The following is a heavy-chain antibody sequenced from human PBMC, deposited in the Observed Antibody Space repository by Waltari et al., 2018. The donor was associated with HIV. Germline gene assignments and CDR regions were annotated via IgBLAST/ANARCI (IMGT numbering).Heavy chain of an antibody. V-gene: IGHV3-74*02. D-gene: IGHD2-21*01. CDR3: GLDV. Sequence: VESGGTLVQSGGSLQISCEASGFIFGSHWMHWVRRSPAKGLVWVSRMNSDGSVRDNAKNMLYLGMKSLRLEDAGVYYCVKDVAVEHYGVYYSGLDVWGQGTTVAV. CDR1: GFIFGSHW. CDR2: MNSDGSVR. J-gene: IGHJ6*02.